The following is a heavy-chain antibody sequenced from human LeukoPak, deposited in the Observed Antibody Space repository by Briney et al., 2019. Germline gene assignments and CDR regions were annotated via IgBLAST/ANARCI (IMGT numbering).Heavy chain of an antibody. V-gene: IGHV1-46*01. Sequence: ASVEVSCTASGYTFTNYLLHWVRQAPGQGLEWMGIINPSNGDTNYAQKFKGRVTMTGDTSTSTVFMDLYSLTSEDTAVYHCAREGSAVAGRGWRAFDIWGQGTMVTISS. CDR2: INPSNGDT. CDR3: AREGSAVAGRGWRAFDI. D-gene: IGHD6-19*01. J-gene: IGHJ3*02. CDR1: GYTFTNYL.